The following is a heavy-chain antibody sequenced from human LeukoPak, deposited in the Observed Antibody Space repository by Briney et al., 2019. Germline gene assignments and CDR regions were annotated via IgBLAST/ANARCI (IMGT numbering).Heavy chain of an antibody. CDR3: ARQGAMGAAAGAFDY. J-gene: IGHJ4*02. Sequence: GEYLKISCKGSGYNFTRNWIGWVRQMPGKCLEWMWMINPGDSDTRYSPSFQGQVTISVDKSISTAYLQWSSLKASDTAIYYCARQGAMGAAAGAFDYWGQGTLVTVSS. CDR1: GYNFTRNW. CDR2: INPGDSDT. D-gene: IGHD6-13*01. V-gene: IGHV5-51*01.